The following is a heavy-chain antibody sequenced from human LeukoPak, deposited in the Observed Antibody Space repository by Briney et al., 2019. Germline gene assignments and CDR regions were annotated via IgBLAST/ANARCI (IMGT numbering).Heavy chain of an antibody. CDR1: GFTFSDYY. V-gene: IGHV3-11*01. J-gene: IGHJ4*02. D-gene: IGHD6-19*01. CDR2: ISSSGSTI. CDR3: ATAVAGLRYFDY. Sequence: PGGSLRLSCAASGFTFSDYYMSWIRQAPGKGLEWVSYISSSGSTIYYADSVRGRFTIARDNTKNSLYLQMNSLRAEDTAVYYCATAVAGLRYFDYWGQGTRVTVPS.